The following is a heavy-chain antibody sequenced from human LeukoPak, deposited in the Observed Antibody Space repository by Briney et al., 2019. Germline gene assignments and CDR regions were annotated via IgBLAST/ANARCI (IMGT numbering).Heavy chain of an antibody. CDR2: ISYDGSNK. J-gene: IGHJ4*02. Sequence: PGGSLRLSCAASGFTFSSYGMHWVRQAPGKGLEWVAVISYDGSNKYYADSVKGRFTISRDNSKNTLYLQMNSLRAEDTAVYYCAKDQSPTMIVPSYYFDYWGQGTLVTVSS. CDR1: GFTFSSYG. V-gene: IGHV3-30*18. CDR3: AKDQSPTMIVPSYYFDY. D-gene: IGHD3-22*01.